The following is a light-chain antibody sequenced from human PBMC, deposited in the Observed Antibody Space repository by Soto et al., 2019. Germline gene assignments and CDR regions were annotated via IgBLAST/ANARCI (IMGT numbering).Light chain of an antibody. V-gene: IGKV1-8*01. CDR1: QGISSY. CDR2: AAS. J-gene: IGKJ1*01. CDR3: QQYYSYPWT. Sequence: AIRMTQSPSSLSASTGERVTITCRASQGISSYLAWYQQKPGKAPKLLIYAASTLKTGVPSRFSGSGSGTDFTLTISCLQSEDFATYYCQQYYSYPWTFGQGTKVEIK.